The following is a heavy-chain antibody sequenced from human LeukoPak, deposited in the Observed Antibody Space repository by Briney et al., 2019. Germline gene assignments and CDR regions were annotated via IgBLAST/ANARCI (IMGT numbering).Heavy chain of an antibody. CDR1: GGSISSSFYY. Sequence: SETLSLTCTVSGGSISSSFYYWGWIRQPPGKGLEWIGTISYSGSTYYNPSLKSRVTISVDTSKNQFSLKLSSVAAADTAVYYCARTGGGVYYYDSSGYYWADYWGQGTLVTVSS. J-gene: IGHJ4*02. D-gene: IGHD3-22*01. CDR3: ARTGGGVYYYDSSGYYWADY. V-gene: IGHV4-39*07. CDR2: ISYSGST.